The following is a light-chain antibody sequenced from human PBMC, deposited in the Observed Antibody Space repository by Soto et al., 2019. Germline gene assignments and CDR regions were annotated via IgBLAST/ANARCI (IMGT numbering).Light chain of an antibody. CDR3: QQYSASPRT. V-gene: IGKV3-20*01. CDR2: SAS. J-gene: IGKJ1*01. Sequence: EIVLTQSPCTLSLSPGDRATLSFSASQTVTGNYLAWYHQKPGQAPRLLIQSASSRATGIPDRFSASGTGTDFTLTISRLEPEDFAVYYCQQYSASPRTFGQGTKV. CDR1: QTVTGNY.